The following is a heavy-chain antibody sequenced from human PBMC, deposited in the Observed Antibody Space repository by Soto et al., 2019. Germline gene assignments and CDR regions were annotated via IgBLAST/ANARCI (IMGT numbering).Heavy chain of an antibody. V-gene: IGHV2-5*02. J-gene: IGHJ3*02. CDR1: GFSLTTSGVG. D-gene: IGHD1-26*01. Sequence: QITLKESGPTLVKPTQTLTLTCTFSGFSLTTSGVGVGWIRQPPGKALEWLAVIFWDDDKRYSPSLKNRLTVTKDISRNQVVLTMTDADPVDTATYYCAHWGALRRDAFDIWGQGTMVTVSS. CDR3: AHWGALRRDAFDI. CDR2: IFWDDDK.